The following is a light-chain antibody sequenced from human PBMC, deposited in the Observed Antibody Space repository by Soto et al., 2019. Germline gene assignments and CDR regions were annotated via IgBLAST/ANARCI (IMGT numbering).Light chain of an antibody. V-gene: IGKV3-15*01. CDR3: QQYNNWPPYT. CDR2: GAC. J-gene: IGKJ2*01. CDR1: QSVSSN. Sequence: EIVMTQSPATLSVSPGERATLSCRASQSVSSNLAWYQQKPGQAPRLLIYGACTRATGIPPRFSGSRSGTEFTLTVISLQSEDFAVYYWQQYNNWPPYTFGQGTKLEIK.